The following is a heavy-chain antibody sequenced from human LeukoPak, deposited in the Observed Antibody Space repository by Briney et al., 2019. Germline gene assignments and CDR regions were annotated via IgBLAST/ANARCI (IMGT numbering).Heavy chain of an antibody. Sequence: GGSLRLSCAASGFTFSSYSMNWVRQAPRKGLEWVSYISSSSSTIYYADSVKGRFTISRDNAKNSLYLQMNSLRDEDTAVYYCARGGVAAYYYYGMDVWGQGTTVTVSS. V-gene: IGHV3-48*02. CDR3: ARGGVAAYYYYGMDV. CDR1: GFTFSSYS. J-gene: IGHJ6*02. D-gene: IGHD2-15*01. CDR2: ISSSSSTI.